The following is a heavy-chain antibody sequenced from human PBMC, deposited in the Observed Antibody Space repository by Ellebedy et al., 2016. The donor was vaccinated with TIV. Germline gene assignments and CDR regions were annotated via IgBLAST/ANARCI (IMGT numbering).Heavy chain of an antibody. J-gene: IGHJ3*02. CDR1: GYDFTTYW. Sequence: GESLKISCKGSGYDFTTYWIAWVRQMPGKGLEWMGFIYPGDSDTRDSTSFQGQVTISPDKSISPAYLQWSSLKASDPAMYYCVRRPVTGVSAGPTGAFDIWGHGTMVTGSS. V-gene: IGHV5-51*01. CDR2: IYPGDSDT. D-gene: IGHD6-19*01. CDR3: VRRPVTGVSAGPTGAFDI.